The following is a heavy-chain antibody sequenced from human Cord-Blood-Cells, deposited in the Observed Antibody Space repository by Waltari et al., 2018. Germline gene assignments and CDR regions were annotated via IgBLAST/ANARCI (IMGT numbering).Heavy chain of an antibody. CDR2: IYYSGST. D-gene: IGHD6-13*01. CDR1: GGSISSSSYY. J-gene: IGHJ6*02. V-gene: IGHV4-39*01. CDR3: ARAGYSSSYYYYGMDV. Sequence: QLQLQESGPGLVKPSETLSLTCTVSGGSISSSSYYWGWIRQPPGKGLEWIGSIYYSGSTYYNPTLRRRVTISVDTSKNQFSLKLSSVTAADTAVYYCARAGYSSSYYYYGMDVWGQGTTVTVSS.